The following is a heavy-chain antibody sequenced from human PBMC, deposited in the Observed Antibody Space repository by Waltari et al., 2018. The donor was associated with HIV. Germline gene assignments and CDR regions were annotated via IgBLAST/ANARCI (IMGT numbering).Heavy chain of an antibody. J-gene: IGHJ6*02. CDR1: GFTISDNY. V-gene: IGHV3-53*01. CDR3: ARDPRSSGYYGMDV. D-gene: IGHD1-26*01. CDR2: IYSGGSR. Sequence: EVQLVESGGGLIEPGGSLRLSCAASGFTISDNYMSWVRQAPGKGLEWVSVIYSGGSRYYADSVKGRFTISRDNSKNTLSLHMNSLRAEDTAVYYCARDPRSSGYYGMDVWGQGATVTVSS.